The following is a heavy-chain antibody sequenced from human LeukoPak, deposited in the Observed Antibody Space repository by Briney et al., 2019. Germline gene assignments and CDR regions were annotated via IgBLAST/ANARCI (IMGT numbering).Heavy chain of an antibody. D-gene: IGHD3-10*01. J-gene: IGHJ4*02. CDR2: ISWDGGST. V-gene: IGHV3-43D*03. Sequence: GGSLRLSCAASGFTFDDYAMHWVRQAPGKGLELVSLISWDGGSTYHADSVKGRFTISRDNSKNSLYLQMNSLRVEDTAVFYCAKVAKYYYGSETYYFFEHWGQGTPVTASS. CDR3: AKVAKYYYGSETYYFFEH. CDR1: GFTFDDYA.